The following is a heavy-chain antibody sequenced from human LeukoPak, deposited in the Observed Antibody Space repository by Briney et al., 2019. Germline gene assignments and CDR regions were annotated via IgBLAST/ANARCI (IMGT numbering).Heavy chain of an antibody. J-gene: IGHJ4*02. Sequence: PGGSQRLSCAASGFTFSSYAMHWVRQAPGKGLEWVAVISYDGSNKYYADSVKGRFTISRDNSKNTLYLQMNSLRAEDTAVYYCARDPTYYYDSSGYYPFDYWGQGTLVTVSS. CDR2: ISYDGSNK. V-gene: IGHV3-30-3*01. CDR3: ARDPTYYYDSSGYYPFDY. D-gene: IGHD3-22*01. CDR1: GFTFSSYA.